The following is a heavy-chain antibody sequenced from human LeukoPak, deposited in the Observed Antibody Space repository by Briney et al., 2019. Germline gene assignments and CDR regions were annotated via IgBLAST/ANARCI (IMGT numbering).Heavy chain of an antibody. CDR3: ATLGSRYRHVDY. D-gene: IGHD5-12*01. V-gene: IGHV4-34*01. Sequence: SSETLSLTCAVYGGSFSGYYWSWIRQPPGKGLEWIGEINHSGSTNYNPSLKSRVTISVDTSKNQFSLKLSSVTAADTAVYYCATLGSRYRHVDYSGQGTLVTVSS. J-gene: IGHJ4*02. CDR1: GGSFSGYY. CDR2: INHSGST.